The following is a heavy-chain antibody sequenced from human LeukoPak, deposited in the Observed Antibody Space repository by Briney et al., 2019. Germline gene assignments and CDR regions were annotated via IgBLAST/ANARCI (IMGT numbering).Heavy chain of an antibody. CDR2: ISGSGGST. CDR3: AKDKDDSSGYYYDGDAFDI. CDR1: GFTFSNYA. V-gene: IGHV3-23*01. D-gene: IGHD3-22*01. Sequence: GGSLRLPCAASGFTFSNYAMSWVRQAPGKGLEWVSAISGSGGSTYYADSVKGRFTISRDNSKNTLYLQMNSLRAEDTAVYYCAKDKDDSSGYYYDGDAFDIWGQGTMVTVSS. J-gene: IGHJ3*02.